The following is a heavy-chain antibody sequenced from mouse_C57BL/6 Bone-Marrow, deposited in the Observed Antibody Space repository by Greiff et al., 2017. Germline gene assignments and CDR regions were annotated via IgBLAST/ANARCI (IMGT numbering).Heavy chain of an antibody. CDR1: GYSITSDY. D-gene: IGHD1-1*01. Sequence: VQLKESGPGLAKPSQTLSLTCSVTGYSITSDYWNWIRKFPGNKLEYMGYISYSGSTDYNPSLKSRISITRDTSKNQYYLQLNSVTTEDTATYYWASCTTVVAPYAMDYWGQGTSVTVSS. CDR3: ASCTTVVAPYAMDY. V-gene: IGHV3-8*01. J-gene: IGHJ4*01. CDR2: ISYSGST.